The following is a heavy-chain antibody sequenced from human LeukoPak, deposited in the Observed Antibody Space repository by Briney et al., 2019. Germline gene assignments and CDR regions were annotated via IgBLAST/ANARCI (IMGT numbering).Heavy chain of an antibody. V-gene: IGHV1-18*01. Sequence: PPASVTVSCKASGYTFTSCGISGLRRAPGQEREEMVWNIAYNGNTNYAQKLQSRVTMTTDTSTSTSYMELRSLRSDDTAVYYCAREGDSSGYYSAYYFDYWGQGTLVTVSS. D-gene: IGHD3-22*01. CDR3: AREGDSSGYYSAYYFDY. CDR1: GYTFTSCG. J-gene: IGHJ4*02. CDR2: NIAYNGNT.